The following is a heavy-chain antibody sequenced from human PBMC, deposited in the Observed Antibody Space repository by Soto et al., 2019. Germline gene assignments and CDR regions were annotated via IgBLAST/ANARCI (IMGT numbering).Heavy chain of an antibody. D-gene: IGHD1-26*01. CDR2: ISGSGGST. Sequence: PGGSLRLSCAASGFTFSSYAMSWVRQAPGKGLEWVSAISGSGGSTYYADSVKGRFTISRDNSKNTLYLQMNSLRAEDTAVYYCAKSGVGATTDYFYYGMDVWGQGTTVTVSS. V-gene: IGHV3-23*01. J-gene: IGHJ6*02. CDR3: AKSGVGATTDYFYYGMDV. CDR1: GFTFSSYA.